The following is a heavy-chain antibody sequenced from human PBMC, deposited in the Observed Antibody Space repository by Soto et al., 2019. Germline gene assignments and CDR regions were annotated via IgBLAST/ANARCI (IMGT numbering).Heavy chain of an antibody. CDR1: GYIFITYG. J-gene: IGHJ6*02. CDR3: ARASGSDGMDV. V-gene: IGHV5-51*01. Sequence: PVVSQRISCKVSGYIFITYGVTWVSQMPGKGLEWMGSIYPGDSDTRYRPSFQGQVTISADESITTAYLQWTSLKASDTAMYYCARASGSDGMDVWGQGTTVTVSS. CDR2: IYPGDSDT.